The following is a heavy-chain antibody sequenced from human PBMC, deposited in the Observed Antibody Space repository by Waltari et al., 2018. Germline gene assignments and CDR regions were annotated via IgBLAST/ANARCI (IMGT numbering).Heavy chain of an antibody. D-gene: IGHD3-3*01. CDR1: GYTFTGYY. Sequence: QVQLVQSGAEVKKPGASVKVSCKASGYTFTGYYMHWVRQAPGQGLEWMGRINPNSGGTNYAQKFQGRVTMTRDTSISTAYMELSRLRSDDTAVYYCARDLRGLLTIFGEELSPYYMDVWGKGTTVTVSS. J-gene: IGHJ6*03. CDR2: INPNSGGT. CDR3: ARDLRGLLTIFGEELSPYYMDV. V-gene: IGHV1-2*06.